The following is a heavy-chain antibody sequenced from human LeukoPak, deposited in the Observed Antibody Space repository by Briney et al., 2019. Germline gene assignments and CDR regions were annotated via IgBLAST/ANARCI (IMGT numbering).Heavy chain of an antibody. CDR3: ARDSGLVELTAPDY. V-gene: IGHV3-23*01. J-gene: IGHJ4*02. CDR2: ISGSGGST. CDR1: GFTFSSYA. D-gene: IGHD2-21*02. Sequence: GGSLRLSCAASGFTFSSYAMSWVRQAPGKGLEWVSAISGSGGSTYYADSVKGRFTISRDNSKNTLYLQMNSLRAEDTAVYYCARDSGLVELTAPDYWGQGTLVTVSS.